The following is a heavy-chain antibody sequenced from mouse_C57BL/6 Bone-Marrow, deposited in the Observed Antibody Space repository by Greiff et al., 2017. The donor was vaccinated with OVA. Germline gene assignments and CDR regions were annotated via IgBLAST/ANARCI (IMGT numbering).Heavy chain of an antibody. J-gene: IGHJ2*01. Sequence: QVQLPQPGAELVKPGASVPLSCKASGSPFPRYWIPWVTPRPGQGLEWIGDLSPGSGSTNYNEKFKSKATLTVDTSSSTAYMQLSSLTSEDSAVYYCARSEYDPLFDYWGQGTTLTVSS. CDR3: ARSEYDPLFDY. CDR2: LSPGSGST. D-gene: IGHD2-3*01. V-gene: IGHV1-55*01. CDR1: GSPFPRYW.